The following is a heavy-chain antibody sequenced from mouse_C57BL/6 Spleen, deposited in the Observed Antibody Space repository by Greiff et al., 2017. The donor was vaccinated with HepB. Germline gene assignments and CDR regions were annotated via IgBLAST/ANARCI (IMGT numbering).Heavy chain of an antibody. CDR3: VRHDEDYYGSSPEYYAMDY. J-gene: IGHJ4*01. CDR2: IRSKSNNYAT. Sequence: EVQLVESGGGLVQPKGSLKLSCAASGFGFNTYAMNWVRQAPGKGLEWVARIRSKSNNYATYYADSVKDRFTISRDDSESMLYLQMNNLKTEDTAMYYCVRHDEDYYGSSPEYYAMDYWGQGTSVTVSS. V-gene: IGHV10-1*01. CDR1: GFGFNTYA. D-gene: IGHD1-1*01.